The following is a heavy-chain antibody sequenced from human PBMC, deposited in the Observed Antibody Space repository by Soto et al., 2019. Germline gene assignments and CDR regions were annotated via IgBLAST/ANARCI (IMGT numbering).Heavy chain of an antibody. CDR3: AGVPAAIPYYYGMDV. V-gene: IGHV1-2*02. Sequence: ASVKVSCKASGYTFTGYYMHWVRQAPGQGLEWMGWINPNSGGTNYAQKFQGRVTMTRDTSISTAYMELSRLRSDDTAVYYCAGVPAAIPYYYGMDVCGQGTTVTVSS. CDR1: GYTFTGYY. D-gene: IGHD2-2*02. CDR2: INPNSGGT. J-gene: IGHJ6*02.